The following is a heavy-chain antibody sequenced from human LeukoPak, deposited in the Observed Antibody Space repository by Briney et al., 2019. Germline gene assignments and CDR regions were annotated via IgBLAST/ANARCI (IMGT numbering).Heavy chain of an antibody. Sequence: SGTLSLTCAVSGGSISSSNWWSWVRQPPGKGLEWIGEIYHSGSTNYNPSLKSRVTISVDKSKNQFSLKLSSVTAADTAVYYCASPGYSSSWYGPLDYWGQGTLVTVSS. V-gene: IGHV4-4*02. CDR2: IYHSGST. CDR1: GGSISSSNW. J-gene: IGHJ4*02. CDR3: ASPGYSSSWYGPLDY. D-gene: IGHD6-13*01.